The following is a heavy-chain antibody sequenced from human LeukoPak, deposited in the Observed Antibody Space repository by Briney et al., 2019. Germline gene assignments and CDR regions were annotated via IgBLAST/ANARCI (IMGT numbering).Heavy chain of an antibody. CDR1: GGSVSSGSFH. CDR2: IYYSGSP. V-gene: IGHV4-39*01. J-gene: IGHJ4*02. Sequence: SETLSLTCTVSGGSVSSGSFHWSWIRQPPGRGLEWIGSIYYSGSPDYNPSLKSRVTISADTSKSQFSLKMRSVTAADTAVYYCVRNTIVGRRFDYWGQGTLVTVSS. D-gene: IGHD3-22*01. CDR3: VRNTIVGRRFDY.